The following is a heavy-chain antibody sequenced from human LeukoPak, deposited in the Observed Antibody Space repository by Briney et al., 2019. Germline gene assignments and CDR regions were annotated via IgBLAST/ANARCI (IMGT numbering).Heavy chain of an antibody. CDR1: GFTFSSYS. Sequence: GGSLRLSCAASGFTFSSYSMTWVRQAPGKGLEWVSIISGDGGVTYYTDSVKGRFTISRDNSKNTLYLQMNSLRAEDTAVYYCAKDRAIFGLIDYWGQGTLVTVSS. D-gene: IGHD3-3*01. V-gene: IGHV3-23*01. CDR3: AKDRAIFGLIDY. J-gene: IGHJ4*02. CDR2: ISGDGGVT.